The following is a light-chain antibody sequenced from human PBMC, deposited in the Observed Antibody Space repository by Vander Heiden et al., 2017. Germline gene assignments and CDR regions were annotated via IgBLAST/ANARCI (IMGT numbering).Light chain of an antibody. J-gene: IGKJ4*01. CDR3: QQDHDWPLT. CDR1: QSISSH. V-gene: IGKV3-15*01. Sequence: EIVMTQSAATLSVSPGERATLSCRASQSISSHLAWYQQKPGQAPRLLFFAASTRATGIPARFTGSGSGTEFTLTISSLQSEDFAVYYCQQDHDWPLTFGGGTKVETK. CDR2: AAS.